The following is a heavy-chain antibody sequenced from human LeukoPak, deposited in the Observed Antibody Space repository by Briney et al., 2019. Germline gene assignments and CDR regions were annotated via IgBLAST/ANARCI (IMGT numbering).Heavy chain of an antibody. J-gene: IGHJ3*02. Sequence: GESLKISCKASGYTFTNYWIGWVRQMSGKGLEWMGIIYPGDSDTTYSPSFQGQVTFSGDKSISTAYLQCSSLKASDTAMYYCVRGSGNYFGAFDIWGQGTMVTVSS. D-gene: IGHD1-26*01. CDR2: IYPGDSDT. V-gene: IGHV5-51*01. CDR1: GYTFTNYW. CDR3: VRGSGNYFGAFDI.